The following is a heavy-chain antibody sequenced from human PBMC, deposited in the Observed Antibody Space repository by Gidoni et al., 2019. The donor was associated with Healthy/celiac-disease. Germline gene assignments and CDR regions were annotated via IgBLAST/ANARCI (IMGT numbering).Heavy chain of an antibody. CDR3: AKDLGGTDSTDY. V-gene: IGHV3-23*01. CDR2: ISGSGGSN. CDR1: GFTCISYA. D-gene: IGHD1-26*01. Sequence: EVQLLESGGGLVQPGGSLRLHCAASGFTCISYAMSWVRQAPGQELECFAVISGSGGSNYYADSVKGRFTISRDNSKNTLYLQMNSLRAEDTAVYYCAKDLGGTDSTDYWGQGTLVTVSS. J-gene: IGHJ4*02.